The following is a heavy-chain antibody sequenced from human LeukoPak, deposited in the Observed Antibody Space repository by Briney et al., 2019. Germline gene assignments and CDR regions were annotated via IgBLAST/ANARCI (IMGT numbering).Heavy chain of an antibody. V-gene: IGHV2-5*01. CDR1: GLSLDTSEVG. CDR3: ATLGGDY. J-gene: IGHJ4*02. CDR2: LYWNDDK. D-gene: IGHD7-27*01. Sequence: DSGPTLVNHTQTLTLTCAFSGLSLDTSEVGVSWIRQPPGDALEWLSLLYWNDDKRYRPSLKSGITITKDTTRNQVVLTMTNTDPVDTATYYCATLGGDYWGQGTLVTVSS.